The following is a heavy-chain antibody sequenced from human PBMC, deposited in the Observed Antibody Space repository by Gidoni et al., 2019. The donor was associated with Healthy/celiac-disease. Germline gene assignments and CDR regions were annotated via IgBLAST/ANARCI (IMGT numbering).Heavy chain of an antibody. J-gene: IGHJ5*02. Sequence: VQLVESGGGVGPPGRSPWLSWSASGLPFSSYALHWVRQAPGKGLEWVAVISYDGSNKYYADSVKGRFTISRDNSKNTLYLQMNSLRAEDTAVYYCARGGTYSSSPKIDPWGQGTLVTVSS. V-gene: IGHV3-30*04. D-gene: IGHD6-13*01. CDR3: ARGGTYSSSPKIDP. CDR2: ISYDGSNK. CDR1: GLPFSSYA.